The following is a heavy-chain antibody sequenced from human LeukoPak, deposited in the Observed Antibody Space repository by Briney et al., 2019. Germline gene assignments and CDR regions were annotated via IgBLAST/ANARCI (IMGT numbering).Heavy chain of an antibody. CDR1: GGSISSYY. Sequence: SETLSLTCTVSGGSISSYYWSWIRQPAGKGLEWIGRIYTSGSTNYNPSLKSRVTMSVDTSKNQFSLKPSSVTAADTAVYYCARDGGWYCSSTSCYSPSGFDPWGQGTLVTVSS. V-gene: IGHV4-4*07. CDR3: ARDGGWYCSSTSCYSPSGFDP. J-gene: IGHJ5*02. CDR2: IYTSGST. D-gene: IGHD2-2*02.